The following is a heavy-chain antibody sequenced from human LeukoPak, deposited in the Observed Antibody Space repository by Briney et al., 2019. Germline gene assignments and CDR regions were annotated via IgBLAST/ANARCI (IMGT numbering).Heavy chain of an antibody. CDR3: ARGVGTSVYDY. CDR1: GFTFSDYW. Sequence: PGGSLRLSCAAPGFTFSDYWMVWVRQAPGKGLEWVANIKQDGTEKYYVDSVRGRFTISRDNAENSLFLQMNSLRAEDTAVYYCARGVGTSVYDYWGQGTLVTVSS. CDR2: IKQDGTEK. V-gene: IGHV3-7*01. J-gene: IGHJ4*02.